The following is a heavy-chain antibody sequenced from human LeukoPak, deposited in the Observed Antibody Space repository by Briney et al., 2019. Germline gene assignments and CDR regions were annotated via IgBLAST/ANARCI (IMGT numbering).Heavy chain of an antibody. CDR1: GGTFSSYA. D-gene: IGHD3-22*01. V-gene: IGHV1-69*04. CDR2: IIPILGIA. J-gene: IGHJ4*02. CDR3: ARRSDYYDISGYYY. Sequence: ASVKVSCKASGGTFSSYAISWVRQAPGQGLEWMGRIIPILGIANYAQKFQGRVTITADKSTSTAYMELSSLRSEDTAVYYCARRSDYYDISGYYYWGQGTLVTVSS.